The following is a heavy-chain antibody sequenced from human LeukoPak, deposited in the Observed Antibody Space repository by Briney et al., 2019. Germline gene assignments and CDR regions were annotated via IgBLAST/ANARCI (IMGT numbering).Heavy chain of an antibody. Sequence: SETLSLTCAVSGASIASHSWWSWVRQPPGQGLEWIGEVYHSGGANYKPSLKSRVTISVDTSRNHFSLKLTSVTAADTAVYFCAYNRNFALDNWGQGTLVTVSS. CDR3: AYNRNFALDN. CDR2: VYHSGGA. CDR1: GASIASHSW. D-gene: IGHD1-14*01. V-gene: IGHV4/OR15-8*01. J-gene: IGHJ4*01.